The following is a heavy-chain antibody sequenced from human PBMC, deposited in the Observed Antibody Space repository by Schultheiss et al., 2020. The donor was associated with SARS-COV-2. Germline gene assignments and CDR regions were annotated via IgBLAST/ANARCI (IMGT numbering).Heavy chain of an antibody. CDR3: ASPHDSSTYDPDY. CDR2: ISAYNGNT. CDR1: GYTFTGYY. V-gene: IGHV1-18*04. Sequence: ASVKVSCKASGYTFTGYYMHWVRQAPGQGLEWMGWISAYNGNTNYAQKLQGRVTMTTDTSTSTAYMELRSLRSDDTAVYYCASPHDSSTYDPDYWGQGTLVTVSS. D-gene: IGHD3-22*01. J-gene: IGHJ4*02.